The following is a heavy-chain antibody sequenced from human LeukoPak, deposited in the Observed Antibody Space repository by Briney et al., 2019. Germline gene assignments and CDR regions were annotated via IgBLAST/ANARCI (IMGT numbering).Heavy chain of an antibody. J-gene: IGHJ4*02. D-gene: IGHD2-2*01. CDR2: IKSKTDGGTT. Sequence: GGALRLSCAASGFTFSNAWMSWVRQAPGKGLEGVGRIKSKTDGGTTDYAAPVKGRFTISRDDSKSIAYLQMNSLKTEDTAVYYCTRGIVVVPAARPFDSWGQGTLVTVSS. CDR1: GFTFSNAW. CDR3: TRGIVVVPAARPFDS. V-gene: IGHV3-15*01.